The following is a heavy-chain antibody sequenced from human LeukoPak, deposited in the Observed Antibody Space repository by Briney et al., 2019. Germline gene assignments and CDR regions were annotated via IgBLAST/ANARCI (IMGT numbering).Heavy chain of an antibody. J-gene: IGHJ6*02. CDR3: ARGLWQLGYYYYGMDV. Sequence: ASVKVSCKASGYTFTSYDINWVRQATGQGLEWMGWMNPNSGNTVYAQKFQATVTMTRNTSISTAYMELSSLRSEDTAVYYCARGLWQLGYYYYGMDVWGQGTTVTVSS. CDR1: GYTFTSYD. V-gene: IGHV1-8*01. CDR2: MNPNSGNT. D-gene: IGHD2/OR15-2a*01.